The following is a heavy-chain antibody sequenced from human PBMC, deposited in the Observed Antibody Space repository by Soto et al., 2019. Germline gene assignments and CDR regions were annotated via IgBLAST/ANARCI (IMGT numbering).Heavy chain of an antibody. CDR3: ARALQRITIFGVVTSTDLDY. CDR1: GGSFSGYY. CDR2: INHSGST. V-gene: IGHV4-34*01. D-gene: IGHD3-3*01. Sequence: SETLSLTCAVYGGSFSGYYWSWIRQPPGKGLEWIGEINHSGSTNYNPSLKSRVTVSVDTSKNQFSLKLSSVTAADTAVYYCARALQRITIFGVVTSTDLDYWGQGTLVTVSS. J-gene: IGHJ4*02.